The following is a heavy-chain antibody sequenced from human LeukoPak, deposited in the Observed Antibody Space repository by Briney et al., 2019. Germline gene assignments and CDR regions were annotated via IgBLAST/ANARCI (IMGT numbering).Heavy chain of an antibody. CDR2: ISGGGDIT. V-gene: IGHV3-23*01. J-gene: IGHJ4*02. Sequence: GGSLRLSCAASGFTVSNYAMSWVRQAPGKWLEWVSAISGGGDITFYADSVKGRFTISRDTSKNTLHLQMNSLRAEDTALHYCAKKSDRSWSDYFDSWGQGTLVTVSS. CDR1: GFTVSNYA. D-gene: IGHD6-13*01. CDR3: AKKSDRSWSDYFDS.